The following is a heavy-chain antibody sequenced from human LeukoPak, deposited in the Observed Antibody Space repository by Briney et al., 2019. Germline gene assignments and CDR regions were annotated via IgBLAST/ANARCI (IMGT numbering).Heavy chain of an antibody. Sequence: SETLSLTCTVSGGSISSYYWSWIRQSPGKGLEWIGYSGSTNYNPSLKSQVIISVDTSKNQFSLKLTSVTAADTAVYYCARTRYYYNSRSYGAPYYFDYWGQGTLVTVSS. D-gene: IGHD3-10*01. V-gene: IGHV4-59*08. CDR3: ARTRYYYNSRSYGAPYYFDY. CDR1: GGSISSYY. J-gene: IGHJ4*02. CDR2: SGST.